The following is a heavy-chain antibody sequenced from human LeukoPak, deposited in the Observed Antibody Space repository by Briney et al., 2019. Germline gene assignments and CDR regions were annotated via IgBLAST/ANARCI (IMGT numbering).Heavy chain of an antibody. CDR2: IIPILGIA. J-gene: IGHJ4*02. CDR1: GGTFSSYA. V-gene: IGHV1-69*04. Sequence: SVKVSCKASGGTFSSYAISWVRQAPGQGLEWMGRIIPILGIANYAQKFQGRVTITADKSTSTAYMEPSSPRSEDTAVYYCARTYTAMVFGGNYYFDYWGQGTLVTVSS. D-gene: IGHD5-18*01. CDR3: ARTYTAMVFGGNYYFDY.